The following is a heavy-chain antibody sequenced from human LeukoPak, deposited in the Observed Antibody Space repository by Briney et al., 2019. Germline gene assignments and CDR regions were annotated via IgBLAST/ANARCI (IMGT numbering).Heavy chain of an antibody. CDR3: ARGFMTGDY. CDR1: GLTFSSHW. Sequence: GGSLRLSCAASGLTFSSHWMHWVRQAPGKGLVWVSRITNDGSSTNYADSVKGRFTISRDNAKNSLYLQMNSLRAEDTAVYYCARGFMTGDYWGQGTLVTVSS. V-gene: IGHV3-74*01. J-gene: IGHJ4*02. CDR2: ITNDGSST. D-gene: IGHD3-9*01.